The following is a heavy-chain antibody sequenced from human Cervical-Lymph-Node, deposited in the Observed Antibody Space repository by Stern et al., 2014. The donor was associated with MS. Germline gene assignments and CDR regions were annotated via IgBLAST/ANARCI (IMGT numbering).Heavy chain of an antibody. CDR2: LQYGGST. J-gene: IGHJ4*02. CDR3: ARDLGTDGYMDY. Sequence: VQLVESGGGLIQPGESLRLSCAVSGITVSSSYMSWVRLAPGRGLEWVSGLQYGGSTNYADSVKGRFTISRDNSKNTLYLQMNRLRVEDTGVYYCARDLGTDGYMDYWGQGTLVTVSS. V-gene: IGHV3-53*01. D-gene: IGHD3-22*01. CDR1: GITVSSSY.